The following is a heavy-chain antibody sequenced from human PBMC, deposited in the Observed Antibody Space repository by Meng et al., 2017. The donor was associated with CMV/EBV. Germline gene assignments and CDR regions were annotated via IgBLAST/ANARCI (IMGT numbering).Heavy chain of an antibody. D-gene: IGHD3-3*01. Sequence: GESLKISCAASGFTFSSYGMHWVRQAPGKGLEWVAFIRYGGSNTYYADSVKGRFTISRDNSKNTLYLQMNSLRAEDTAVYYCAKDFYDYWSGYLIDYYYYYGMDVWGQGTTVTVSS. V-gene: IGHV3-30*02. CDR2: IRYGGSNT. CDR3: AKDFYDYWSGYLIDYYYYYGMDV. J-gene: IGHJ6*02. CDR1: GFTFSSYG.